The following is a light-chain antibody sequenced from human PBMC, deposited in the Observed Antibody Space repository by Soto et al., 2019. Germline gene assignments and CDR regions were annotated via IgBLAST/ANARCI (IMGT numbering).Light chain of an antibody. CDR3: QQRSNWPPGFT. CDR1: QRVGNY. Sequence: EIVLTQSPATLSLSPGERATLSCRASQRVGNYLAWYQQKPGQAPRLLIYDASSRAIGIPARFSGSGSGTDFTLTISSLEPDDFAVYDCQQRSNWPPGFTFGQGTKLEIK. V-gene: IGKV3-11*01. CDR2: DAS. J-gene: IGKJ2*01.